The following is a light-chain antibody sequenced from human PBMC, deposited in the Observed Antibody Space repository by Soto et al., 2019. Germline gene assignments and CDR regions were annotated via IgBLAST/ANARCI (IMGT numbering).Light chain of an antibody. CDR3: QQYNSYS. CDR2: HAS. J-gene: IGKJ1*01. CDR1: QSISNW. Sequence: DIQMTQSPSTLPASVGDRVTITCRASQSISNWLAWYQQKPGTAPKVLKYHASNLQSGVPSRFSGSGSGTEFTLSISRLQHYEFATYYCQQYNSYSFGQGTKVEIK. V-gene: IGKV1-5*01.